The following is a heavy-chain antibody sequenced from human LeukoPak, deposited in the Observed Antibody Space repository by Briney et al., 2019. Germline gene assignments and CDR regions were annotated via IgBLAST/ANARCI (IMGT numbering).Heavy chain of an antibody. CDR1: GFTFSSHG. D-gene: IGHD5-18*01. Sequence: PGGSLRLSCAASGFTFSSHGMHWVRQAPGKGLEWVAVIWPDGSIKYYAESAKGRFTISRDNSKSTLYLQMNSLRAEDTAVYYCARAIDSYGFYDSWGQGTLVAVSS. CDR3: ARAIDSYGFYDS. CDR2: IWPDGSIK. V-gene: IGHV3-33*01. J-gene: IGHJ4*02.